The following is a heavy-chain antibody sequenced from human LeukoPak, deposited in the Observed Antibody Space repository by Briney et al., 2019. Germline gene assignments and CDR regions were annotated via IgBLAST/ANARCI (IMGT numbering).Heavy chain of an antibody. CDR2: IIPIFGTA. CDR3: AAVVPAVMGYFDY. V-gene: IGHV1-69*13. D-gene: IGHD2-2*01. Sequence: ASVTVSFTASGGTFSSYAISWVRQAPGQGLEWMGGIIPIFGTANYAQKFQGRVTITADEPTSTAYMELSSLRSEDTAVYYCAAVVPAVMGYFDYWGQGTLVTVSS. CDR1: GGTFSSYA. J-gene: IGHJ4*02.